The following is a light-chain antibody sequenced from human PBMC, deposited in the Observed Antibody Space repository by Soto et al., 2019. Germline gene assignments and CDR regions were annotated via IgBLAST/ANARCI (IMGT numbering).Light chain of an antibody. Sequence: EIVLTQSPATLSVSPGERATLSCRASQSVGSNLAWYQKKPGQAPRLLIYGASTRATGIPARFSGSGSGTEVTHTISSLQSEDFAIYFCQQYNNWPPDRTFGQGTKVEIK. CDR3: QQYNNWPPDRT. J-gene: IGKJ1*01. CDR2: GAS. CDR1: QSVGSN. V-gene: IGKV3-15*01.